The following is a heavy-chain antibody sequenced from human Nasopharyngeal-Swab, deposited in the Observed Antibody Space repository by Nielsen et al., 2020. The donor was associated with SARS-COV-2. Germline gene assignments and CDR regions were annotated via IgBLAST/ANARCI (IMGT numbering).Heavy chain of an antibody. CDR2: ISAYNGNT. CDR1: GYTFTSYG. D-gene: IGHD2-2*01. V-gene: IGHV1-18*01. J-gene: IGHJ4*02. CDR3: ARASIVVVPAAMFDYFDY. Sequence: ASVKVSCKASGYTFTSYGISWVRQAPGQGREWMGWISAYNGNTNYAQKLQGRVTMTTDTSTSTAYMELRSLRSDDTAVYYCARASIVVVPAAMFDYFDYWGQGTLVTVSS.